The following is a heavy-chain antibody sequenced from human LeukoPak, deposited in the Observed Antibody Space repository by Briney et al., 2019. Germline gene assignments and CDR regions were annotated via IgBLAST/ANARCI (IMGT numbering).Heavy chain of an antibody. D-gene: IGHD3-22*01. CDR2: ISAYNGNT. Sequence: ASVKVSCKASGYTFTSYGISWVRQALGQGLEWMGWISAYNGNTNYAQKLQGRVTMTTDTSTSTAYMELRSLRSDDTAVYYCARGTPYDSSGYYPPYFDYWGQGTLVTVSS. CDR3: ARGTPYDSSGYYPPYFDY. J-gene: IGHJ4*02. CDR1: GYTFTSYG. V-gene: IGHV1-18*01.